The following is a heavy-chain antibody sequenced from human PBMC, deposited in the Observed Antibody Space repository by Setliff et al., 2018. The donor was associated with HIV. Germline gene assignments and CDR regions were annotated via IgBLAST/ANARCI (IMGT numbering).Heavy chain of an antibody. Sequence: GGSLILSCAASGFTFSNYEMSWVRQAPGKGPEWVSYITGSGDTIYYADSVKGRFTMSRDNAKDSVYLQMNTLRVEDTAVYYCAREATPRHSSGWVYFDYWGQGMMVTVS. CDR3: AREATPRHSSGWVYFDY. V-gene: IGHV3-48*03. D-gene: IGHD6-19*01. CDR1: GFTFSNYE. J-gene: IGHJ4*02. CDR2: ITGSGDTI.